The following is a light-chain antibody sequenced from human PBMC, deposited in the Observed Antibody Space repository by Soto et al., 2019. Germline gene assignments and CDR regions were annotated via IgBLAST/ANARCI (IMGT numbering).Light chain of an antibody. CDR2: GAS. Sequence: EIVMTQSPATLSVSPGEGTTLSCRASQSVRTKLAWYQQKAGQAPRLLIYGASTRASGIPDRFSGSGSGTDFTLTISRLEPEDSAVYYCQQYGSSPAWTFGQGTKVDIK. J-gene: IGKJ1*01. V-gene: IGKV3-20*01. CDR1: QSVRTK. CDR3: QQYGSSPAWT.